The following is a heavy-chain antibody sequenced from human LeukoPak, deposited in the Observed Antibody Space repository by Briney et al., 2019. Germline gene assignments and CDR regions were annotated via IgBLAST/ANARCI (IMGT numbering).Heavy chain of an antibody. D-gene: IGHD3-10*01. Sequence: KPSETLSLTCTVSGYSISSGYYWGWIRQPPGKGLEWIGSIYYSGSTYYNPSLKSRVTISVDTSKNQFSLKLSSVTAADTAVYYCARETPYYGSGSYTEPFFDYWGQGTLVTVSS. CDR3: ARETPYYGSGSYTEPFFDY. CDR2: IYYSGST. CDR1: GYSISSGYY. J-gene: IGHJ4*02. V-gene: IGHV4-38-2*02.